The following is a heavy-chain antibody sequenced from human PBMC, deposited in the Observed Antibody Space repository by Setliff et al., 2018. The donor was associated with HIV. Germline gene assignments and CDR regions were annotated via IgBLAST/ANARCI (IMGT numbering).Heavy chain of an antibody. J-gene: IGHJ4*02. D-gene: IGHD6-6*01. CDR2: IYYSGST. CDR1: GGSISCSSYY. V-gene: IGHV4-39*07. Sequence: LSLTCTVSGGSISCSSYYWGWIRQPPGKGLEWIGSIYYSGSTYYNPSLKSRVTISVDTSKNQFSLKLSSVTAADTAVYYCARAVQLGYFDYWGQGTLVTVSS. CDR3: ARAVQLGYFDY.